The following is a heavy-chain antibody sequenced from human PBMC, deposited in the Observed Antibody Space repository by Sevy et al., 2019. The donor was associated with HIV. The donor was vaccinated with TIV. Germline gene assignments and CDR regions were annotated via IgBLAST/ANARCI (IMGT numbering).Heavy chain of an antibody. J-gene: IGHJ4*02. CDR1: GFTFSRYA. CDR2: ISGSGGSGDKT. Sequence: GGSLRLSCAASGFTFSRYAMNWVRQAPGKGLEWVSGISGSGGSGDKTNYADSVKGRFTISRDNSKNTLYLQMNSLRAEDTAVYYCAKTSPPRRAPSVASYYFDYWGQGTLVTVSS. CDR3: AKTSPPRRAPSVASYYFDY. V-gene: IGHV3-23*01. D-gene: IGHD6-19*01.